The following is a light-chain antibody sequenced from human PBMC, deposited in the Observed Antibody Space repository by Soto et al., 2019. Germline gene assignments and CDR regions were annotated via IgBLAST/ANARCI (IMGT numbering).Light chain of an antibody. CDR3: QQNDKWPYT. CDR2: AAF. V-gene: IGKV3-15*01. J-gene: IGKJ2*01. Sequence: ENVLTQSPATLSVSPGERATLSCRTSQIIGTNLAWYQQKPGQAPRLLIYAAFSRAPGFPGRFRCTGSGSEFTPTISSLQTEDGALYYCQQNDKWPYTFGQGTNLEIK. CDR1: QIIGTN.